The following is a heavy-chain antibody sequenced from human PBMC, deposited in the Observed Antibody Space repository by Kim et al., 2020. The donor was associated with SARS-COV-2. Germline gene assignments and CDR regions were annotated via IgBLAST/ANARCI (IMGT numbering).Heavy chain of an antibody. V-gene: IGHV3-7*01. CDR1: GFTFSSYW. D-gene: IGHD6-19*01. Sequence: GGSLRLSCAASGFTFSSYWMSWVRQAPGKGLEWVANVKQDGSEKYYVDSVKGRFTISRDNAKNSLYLQMSSLRAEDTAVDDCARDLLGAVAGTSDYWGQGTLVTVSS. CDR3: ARDLLGAVAGTSDY. J-gene: IGHJ4*02. CDR2: VKQDGSEK.